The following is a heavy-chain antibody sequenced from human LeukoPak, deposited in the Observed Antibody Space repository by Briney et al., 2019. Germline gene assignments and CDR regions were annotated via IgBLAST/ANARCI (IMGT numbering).Heavy chain of an antibody. CDR3: ARLDEYSSSSRYYGMDV. CDR2: IIPLFGTA. J-gene: IGHJ6*02. V-gene: IGHV1-69*13. CDR1: GGTFSNYA. Sequence: GASVKVSCKASGGTFSNYAINWVRQAPGPGLEWMGGIIPLFGTANYAQKFQGRVTITADESTSTAYMELSSLRSEDTAVYYCARLDEYSSSSRYYGMDVWGQGTTVTVS. D-gene: IGHD6-6*01.